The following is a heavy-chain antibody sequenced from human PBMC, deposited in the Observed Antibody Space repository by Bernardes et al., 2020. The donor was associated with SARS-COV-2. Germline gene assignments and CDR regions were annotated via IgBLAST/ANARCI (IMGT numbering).Heavy chain of an antibody. J-gene: IGHJ6*02. D-gene: IGHD2-15*01. CDR3: ARDSLAAASGYYYYGMDV. Sequence: GGSLRLSCAASGFTFSSYSMNWVRQAPGKGLEWVSAISDSSSYIYYAYSVNGGFTISRDNAKNSLYRQMNSLAAENTAVYYCARDSLAAASGYYYYGMDVWGSGTTVTVSS. V-gene: IGHV3-21*01. CDR1: GFTFSSYS. CDR2: ISDSSSYI.